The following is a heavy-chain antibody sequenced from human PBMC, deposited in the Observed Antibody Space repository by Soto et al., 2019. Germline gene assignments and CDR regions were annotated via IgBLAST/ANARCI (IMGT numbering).Heavy chain of an antibody. J-gene: IGHJ5*02. CDR2: IYYSGST. V-gene: IGHV4-30-4*01. Sequence: PSETLSLTCTVSGGSISSGDYYWSWIRQPPGKGLEWIGYIYYSGSTYYNPSLKSRVTISVDTSKNQFSLKLSSVTAADTAVYYCARVSRLGYTYYHDSSGYYLSSWGQGTLVTVSS. CDR1: GGSISSGDYY. CDR3: ARVSRLGYTYYHDSSGYYLSS. D-gene: IGHD3-22*01.